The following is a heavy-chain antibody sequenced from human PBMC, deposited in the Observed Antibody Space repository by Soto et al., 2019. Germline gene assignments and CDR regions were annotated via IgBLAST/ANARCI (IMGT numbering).Heavy chain of an antibody. CDR2: IYSGGST. V-gene: IGHV3-53*01. CDR3: ARDAVAGNRYYYYYYGMDV. D-gene: IGHD6-19*01. Sequence: GGSLRLSCAASGFTVSSNYMSWVRQAPGKGLEWVSVIYSGGSTYYADSVKGRFTISRDNSKNTLYLQMNSLRAEDTAVYYCARDAVAGNRYYYYYYGMDVWGQGTTVTVSS. J-gene: IGHJ6*02. CDR1: GFTVSSNY.